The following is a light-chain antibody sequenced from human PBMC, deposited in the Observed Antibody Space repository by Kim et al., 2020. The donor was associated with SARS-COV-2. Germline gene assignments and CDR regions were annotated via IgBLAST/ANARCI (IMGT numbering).Light chain of an antibody. CDR1: SGHSSYA. Sequence: VNLTCTLSSGHSSYAIAWHQQQPEKGPRYLMKLNSDGSHSKGDGIPDRFSGSSSGAERYLTISSLQSEDEADYYCQTWGTGIRVVVGGGTQLTVL. CDR2: LNSDGSH. V-gene: IGLV4-69*01. CDR3: QTWGTGIRVV. J-gene: IGLJ2*01.